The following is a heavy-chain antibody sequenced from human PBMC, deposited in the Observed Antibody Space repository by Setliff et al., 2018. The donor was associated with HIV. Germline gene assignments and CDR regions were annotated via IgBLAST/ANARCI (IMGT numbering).Heavy chain of an antibody. V-gene: IGHV4-34*01. J-gene: IGHJ3*02. D-gene: IGHD3-22*01. CDR1: GGSFSDHN. CDR2: INYSGST. CDR3: ARSLTSTTMTVVFMGLGAFDI. Sequence: SETLSLTCAVYGGSFSDHNWSWVRQSPGRGLEWIGEINYSGSTYYNPSLKSRVTISVDTSKNQFSLKLSSVTAADTAVYYCARSLTSTTMTVVFMGLGAFDIWGQGTMVTVSS.